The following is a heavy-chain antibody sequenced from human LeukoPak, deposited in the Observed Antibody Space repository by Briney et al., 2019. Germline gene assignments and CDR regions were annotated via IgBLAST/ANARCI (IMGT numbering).Heavy chain of an antibody. Sequence: GGSLRLSCAASGFTFSSYAMSWVRQAPGKGLEWVSSISGSGDNTHYADSVKGRFTISRDNSKNTLFLQMNSLRAEDTAVYYCGKDLVTGIGAFDYWGQGTLVTVSS. V-gene: IGHV3-23*01. CDR3: GKDLVTGIGAFDY. CDR1: GFTFSSYA. D-gene: IGHD3-9*01. J-gene: IGHJ4*02. CDR2: ISGSGDNT.